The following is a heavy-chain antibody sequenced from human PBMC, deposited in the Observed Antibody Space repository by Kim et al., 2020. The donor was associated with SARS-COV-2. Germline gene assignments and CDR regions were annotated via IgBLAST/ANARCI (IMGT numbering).Heavy chain of an antibody. CDR2: TYYRSKWYN. J-gene: IGHJ4*02. CDR3: VRDGGDSYGFFDY. Sequence: SQTLSLTCAISGDSVSSSSAAWNWFRQSPSRGLEWLVRTYYRSKWYNNYAVSVKSRITVNPDSSKNQFALLLNSVTPEDTAVYYCVRDGGDSYGFFDYWGQGTLVTVSS. V-gene: IGHV6-1*01. CDR1: GDSVSSSSAA. D-gene: IGHD5-18*01.